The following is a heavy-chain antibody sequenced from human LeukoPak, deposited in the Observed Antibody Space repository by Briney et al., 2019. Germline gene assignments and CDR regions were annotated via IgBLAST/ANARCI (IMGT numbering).Heavy chain of an antibody. CDR2: TYYRSKWYN. CDR1: GDSVSSNSAA. Sequence: SQTLSLTCAISGDSVSSNSAAWNWIRQSPSRGLEWLGRTYYRSKWYNDYAVSVKSRITTNPDTSKNQFSLQLNFVTPEDTAVYYCAREAPDEYYESSVPDAFDVWGQGTMVTVSS. CDR3: AREAPDEYYESSVPDAFDV. V-gene: IGHV6-1*01. D-gene: IGHD3-22*01. J-gene: IGHJ3*01.